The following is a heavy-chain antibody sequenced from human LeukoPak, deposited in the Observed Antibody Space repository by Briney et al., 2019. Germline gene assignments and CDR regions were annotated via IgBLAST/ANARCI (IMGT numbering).Heavy chain of an antibody. J-gene: IGHJ4*02. CDR2: IKQDGSEK. V-gene: IGHV3-7*01. Sequence: GGSLRLSCAASGITLSVYWMSWVRQAPGKGLEWVANIKQDGSEKYYRGSVQGRFTISRDNAKNSLYLQMNSLRAEDTAVYYCARSGSGYFDYWGQGSLVTVSS. CDR3: ARSGSGYFDY. CDR1: GITLSVYW.